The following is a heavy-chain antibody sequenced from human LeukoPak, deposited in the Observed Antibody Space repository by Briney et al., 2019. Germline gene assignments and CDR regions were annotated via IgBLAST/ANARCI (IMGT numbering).Heavy chain of an antibody. CDR3: ARDSSSSGYYYYYYYYMDV. V-gene: IGHV1-2*02. CDR2: INPNSGGT. CDR1: GYTFTGYY. D-gene: IGHD6-19*01. Sequence: ASVKVSCKASGYTFTGYYMHWVRQAPGQGLEWMGWINPNSGGTNYAQKFQGRVTMTRDTSISTAYMELSRLRSDDTAVYYCARDSSSSGYYYYYYYYMDVWGKGTTVTVSS. J-gene: IGHJ6*03.